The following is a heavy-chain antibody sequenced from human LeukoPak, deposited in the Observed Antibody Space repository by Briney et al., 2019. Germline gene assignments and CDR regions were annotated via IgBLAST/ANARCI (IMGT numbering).Heavy chain of an antibody. CDR1: GGSISSYY. J-gene: IGHJ6*02. V-gene: IGHV4-59*01. Sequence: PSETLSLACTVSGGSISSYYWSWIRQPPGKGLEWIGYIYYSGSTNYNPSLKSRVTISVDTSENQFSLKLSSVTAADTAVYYCARLYSSSFRYTDYYYGMDVWGQGTTVTVSS. CDR3: ARLYSSSFRYTDYYYGMDV. D-gene: IGHD6-13*01. CDR2: IYYSGST.